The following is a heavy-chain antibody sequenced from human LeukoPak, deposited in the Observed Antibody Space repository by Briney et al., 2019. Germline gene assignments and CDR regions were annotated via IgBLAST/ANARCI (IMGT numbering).Heavy chain of an antibody. D-gene: IGHD6-6*01. CDR1: GFTFSLFS. CDR3: ARDVRRRYVQDPAEPVLPTYYHYYYMDV. J-gene: IGHJ6*03. CDR2: VSFDGTQR. Sequence: PGGSLRLSCAASGFTFSLFSMHWVRQAPGKGLEWVAGVSFDGTQRHYAASAKGRFTISRDNSKPTVFLQMNSLSAEDTAVYYCARDVRRRYVQDPAEPVLPTYYHYYYMDVWGKGTTVTVSS. V-gene: IGHV3-30*04.